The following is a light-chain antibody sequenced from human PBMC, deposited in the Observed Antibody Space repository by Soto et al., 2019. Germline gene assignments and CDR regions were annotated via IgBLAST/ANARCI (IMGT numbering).Light chain of an antibody. CDR3: QQYGNSPPLT. CDR1: QSVGSNS. J-gene: IGKJ4*01. CDR2: GAS. Sequence: EFVLTQSPGTLSLSPGERATLSCRASQSVGSNSLAWYQQKPGQAPRILIYGASTRATDIPDRFSGSGSGTDFTLTISRLEPEDFAVYYCQQYGNSPPLTFGGGTKVEIK. V-gene: IGKV3-20*01.